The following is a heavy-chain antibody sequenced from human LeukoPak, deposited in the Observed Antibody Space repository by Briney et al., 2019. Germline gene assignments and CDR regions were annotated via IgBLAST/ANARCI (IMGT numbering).Heavy chain of an antibody. J-gene: IGHJ4*02. CDR2: IYHSGSI. Sequence: PSGTLSLTCAVSGGSISRSNWWSWVRQPPGKGLEWIGEIYHSGSINYNPSLKSRVNISVDKSKNQFSLKLSSVTAADTAVYYCARALTTVTQYYFDYWGQGTLVTVSS. CDR3: ARALTTVTQYYFDY. CDR1: GGSISRSNW. V-gene: IGHV4-4*02. D-gene: IGHD4-17*01.